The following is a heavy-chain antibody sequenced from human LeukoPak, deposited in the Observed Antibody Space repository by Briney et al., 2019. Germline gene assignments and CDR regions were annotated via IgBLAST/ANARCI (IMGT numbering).Heavy chain of an antibody. CDR1: GFTFSSYA. CDR2: ISYDGSNK. V-gene: IGHV3-30*04. D-gene: IGHD3-10*01. J-gene: IGHJ4*02. Sequence: GGSLRLSCAASGFTFSSYAMHWVRQAPSKGLEWVAVISYDGSNKYYADSVKGRFTISRDNSKNTLYLQMNSLRAEDTAVYYCANLPLVRGVILAVVYWGQGTLVTVSS. CDR3: ANLPLVRGVILAVVY.